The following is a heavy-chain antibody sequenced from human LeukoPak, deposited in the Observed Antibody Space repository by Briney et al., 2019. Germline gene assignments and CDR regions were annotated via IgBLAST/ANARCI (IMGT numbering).Heavy chain of an antibody. CDR1: GGSMRSYY. CDR3: AKMGNPAAVTTDY. V-gene: IGHV4-59*08. J-gene: IGHJ4*02. Sequence: SETLSLTCTVSGGSMRSYYWSWIRQPPGKGLEWIGYIYYSGSTNYNPSLKSRVTISTDTSKNQFSLKLSSVTAADTAIYYCAKMGNPAAVTTDYWGQGTLVTVSS. CDR2: IYYSGST. D-gene: IGHD4-17*01.